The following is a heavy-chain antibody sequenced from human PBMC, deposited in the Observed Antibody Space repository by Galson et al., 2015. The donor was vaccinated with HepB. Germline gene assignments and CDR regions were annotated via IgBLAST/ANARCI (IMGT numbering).Heavy chain of an antibody. Sequence: SLRLSCAASGFTFSSYSMSWVRQAPGKGLEWVSSISGSGGSTYYADSVKGRFTISRDSSKNTVYLQMNSLRAEDTAVYYCARERNVAAPAALDSWGQGTLVTVSS. CDR2: ISGSGGST. D-gene: IGHD2-2*01. J-gene: IGHJ4*02. CDR1: GFTFSSYS. CDR3: ARERNVAAPAALDS. V-gene: IGHV3-23*01.